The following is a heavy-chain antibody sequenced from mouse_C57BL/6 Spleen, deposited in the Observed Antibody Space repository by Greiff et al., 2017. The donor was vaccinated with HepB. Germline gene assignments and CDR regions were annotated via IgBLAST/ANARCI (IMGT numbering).Heavy chain of an antibody. CDR1: GYTFTSYW. Sequence: VQLQQSGAELVMPGASVKLSCKASGYTFTSYWMHWVKQRPGQGLEWIGEIDPSDSYTNYNQKFKGKSTLTVDKSSSTAYMQLSSLTSEDSAVYYCARVDYGSSSDYWGQGTTLTVSS. CDR2: IDPSDSYT. V-gene: IGHV1-69*01. CDR3: ARVDYGSSSDY. D-gene: IGHD1-1*01. J-gene: IGHJ2*01.